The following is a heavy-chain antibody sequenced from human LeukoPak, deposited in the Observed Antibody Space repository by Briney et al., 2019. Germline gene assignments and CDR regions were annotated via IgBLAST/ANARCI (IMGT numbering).Heavy chain of an antibody. Sequence: SETLSLTCTVSGGSISSGGYYWSWIRQHPGKGLEWIGYIYYSGSTYYNPSLKSRVTISVDTSKNQFSLELSSVTAADTAVYYCARDRVDWGAFDIWGQGTMVTVSS. J-gene: IGHJ3*02. D-gene: IGHD3-16*01. CDR2: IYYSGST. V-gene: IGHV4-31*03. CDR1: GGSISSGGYY. CDR3: ARDRVDWGAFDI.